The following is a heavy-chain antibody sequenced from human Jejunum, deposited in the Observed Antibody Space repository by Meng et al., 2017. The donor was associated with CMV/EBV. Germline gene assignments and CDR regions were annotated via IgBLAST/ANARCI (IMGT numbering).Heavy chain of an antibody. Sequence: QVQLVQSGGEVKKPGSSGKVACKTSGGSFSTYTFSWVRQAPGQGLEWMGGLIPVLNKAKSAPRFQDRVTFTADETTTTAYMELSSLTFEDTAVYFCARGRGNQPLFDFWGQGTLVTVSS. CDR2: LIPVLNKA. CDR3: ARGRGNQPLFDF. D-gene: IGHD2/OR15-2a*01. CDR1: GGSFSTYT. V-gene: IGHV1-69*10. J-gene: IGHJ4*02.